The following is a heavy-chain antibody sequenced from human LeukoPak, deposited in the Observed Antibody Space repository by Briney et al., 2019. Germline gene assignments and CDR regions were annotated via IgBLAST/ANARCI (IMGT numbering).Heavy chain of an antibody. CDR3: ARVDTAMVNWFDP. CDR2: IYHSGST. CDR1: GGSISSGGYS. V-gene: IGHV4-30-2*01. J-gene: IGHJ5*02. Sequence: SQTLSLTCAVSGGSISSGGYSWSWIRQPPGKGLEWIGYIYHSGSTYYNPSLKSRVTISVDRSKNQFSLKLSSVTAADTAVYYCARVDTAMVNWFDPWGQGTLVTVSS. D-gene: IGHD5-18*01.